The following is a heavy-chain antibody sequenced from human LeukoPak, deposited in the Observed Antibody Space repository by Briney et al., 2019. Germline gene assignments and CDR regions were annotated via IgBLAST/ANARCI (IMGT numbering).Heavy chain of an antibody. J-gene: IGHJ4*02. CDR1: GFTFSSYA. V-gene: IGHV3-23*01. Sequence: GGSLRLSCAASGFTFSSYAMSWVRQAPGKGLEWVSSITISGGSTYYADSVRGRFTISRDNSKNTLYLQMNSLRAEDTAVYYCAKAGRITMIVVVKNYFDYWGQGTLVTVSS. D-gene: IGHD3-22*01. CDR3: AKAGRITMIVVVKNYFDY. CDR2: ITISGGST.